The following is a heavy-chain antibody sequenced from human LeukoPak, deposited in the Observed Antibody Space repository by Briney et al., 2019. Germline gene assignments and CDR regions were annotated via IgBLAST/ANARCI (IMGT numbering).Heavy chain of an antibody. CDR3: ARDSQPWLPTGYGMDV. CDR2: IYYSGST. D-gene: IGHD5-12*01. J-gene: IGHJ6*02. Sequence: SETLSLTCTVSGGSISGYYWSWIRQHPGKGLEWIGYIYYSGSTYYNPSLKSRVTISVDTSKNQFSLKLSSVTAADTAVYYCARDSQPWLPTGYGMDVWGQGTTVTVSS. CDR1: GGSISGYY. V-gene: IGHV4-31*03.